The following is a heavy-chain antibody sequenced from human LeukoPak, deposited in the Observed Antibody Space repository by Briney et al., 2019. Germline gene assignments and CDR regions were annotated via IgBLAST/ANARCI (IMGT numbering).Heavy chain of an antibody. CDR1: GFTFSSYE. Sequence: GGSLRLSCAASGFTFSSYEMNWVRQAPGKGLEWVSYISSSGSTIYYADSVKGRFTISRDNAKNSLYLQMNSLRAEDTAVYYCARDLGPGAPIDYWGQGTLVTVSS. J-gene: IGHJ4*02. CDR3: ARDLGPGAPIDY. V-gene: IGHV3-48*03. CDR2: ISSSGSTI. D-gene: IGHD3-10*01.